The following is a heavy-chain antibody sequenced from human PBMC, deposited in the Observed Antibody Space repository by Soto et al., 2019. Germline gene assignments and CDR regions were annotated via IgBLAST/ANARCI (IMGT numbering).Heavy chain of an antibody. Sequence: SETLSLTCTVSGGCLNSYYWTWIRQSPGKGLEWIGYVSSTGSTNYNPSLKSRVILSLDTSTSEVSLSLTSVTAADAAVYFCARFSPPRKSYDSNPGWFDPWGQGIMVT. CDR1: GGCLNSYY. V-gene: IGHV4-59*13. CDR2: VSSTGST. D-gene: IGHD3-22*01. CDR3: ARFSPPRKSYDSNPGWFDP. J-gene: IGHJ5*02.